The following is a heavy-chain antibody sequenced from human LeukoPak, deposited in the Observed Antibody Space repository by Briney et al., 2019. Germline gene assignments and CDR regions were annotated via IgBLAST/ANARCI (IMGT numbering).Heavy chain of an antibody. CDR3: AKGGSGYYRYFFDY. D-gene: IGHD5-12*01. J-gene: IGHJ4*02. CDR1: GFTFSSYW. Sequence: GGSLRLSCAASGFTFSSYWMSWVRQAPGKGRVGVANIKQDGSEKYYVDSVKGRFTISRDNAKNSLYLQMNSLRAEDTAVYYCAKGGSGYYRYFFDYWGQGTLVTVSS. CDR2: IKQDGSEK. V-gene: IGHV3-7*03.